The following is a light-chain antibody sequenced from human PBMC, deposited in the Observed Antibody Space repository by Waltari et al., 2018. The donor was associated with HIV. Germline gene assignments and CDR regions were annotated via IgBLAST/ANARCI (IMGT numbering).Light chain of an antibody. Sequence: QSALTQPASVSGSPGQSITISCTGSSSDIGRSTHFSWYQQFPGKAPKLLITDVIRRPLGVSDRFSGSKSGNTASLTISGLQAEDEASYFCSSYSSVNTFVVFGGGTKVTVL. CDR2: DVI. J-gene: IGLJ2*01. CDR3: SSYSSVNTFVV. CDR1: SSDIGRSTH. V-gene: IGLV2-14*03.